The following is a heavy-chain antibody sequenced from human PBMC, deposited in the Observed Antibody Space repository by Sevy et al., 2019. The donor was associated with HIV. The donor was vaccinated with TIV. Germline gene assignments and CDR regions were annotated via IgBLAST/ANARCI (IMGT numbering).Heavy chain of an antibody. J-gene: IGHJ4*02. Sequence: GGSLRLSCAASGFIFSDYYMSWIRQAPGKGLEWVSYISGSGNIIYYTDSVKGRFTISRDNAKDSLYLQMNSLRAEDTAVYYCARAGGSWALRYWGQGSLVTVS. D-gene: IGHD1-26*01. CDR2: ISGSGNII. CDR3: ARAGGSWALRY. CDR1: GFIFSDYY. V-gene: IGHV3-11*01.